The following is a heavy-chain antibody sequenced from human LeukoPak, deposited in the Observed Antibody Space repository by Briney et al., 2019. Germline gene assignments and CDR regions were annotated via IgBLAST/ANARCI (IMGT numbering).Heavy chain of an antibody. CDR1: GFTFGDYG. CDR2: INWNGGST. Sequence: GGSLRLSCAASGFTFGDYGMSWVRQAPGKGLEWVSGINWNGGSTGYADSVKGRFTISRDNAKNSLYLQMNSLRAEDTALYYCARGLGTMIVVVPNAFDIWGQGTMVTVSS. D-gene: IGHD3-22*01. CDR3: ARGLGTMIVVVPNAFDI. V-gene: IGHV3-20*04. J-gene: IGHJ3*02.